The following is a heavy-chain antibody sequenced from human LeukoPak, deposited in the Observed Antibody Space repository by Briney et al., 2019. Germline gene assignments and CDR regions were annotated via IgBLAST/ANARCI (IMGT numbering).Heavy chain of an antibody. D-gene: IGHD3-22*01. Sequence: GGSLRLSCAASGFTFNNYAIHWVRQAPGKGLEWVALISYDGSDKYYADCVKGRFTISRDNSKNTLYLQMNSLRPEDTALYYCVRGRYYYDVSGYPDYWGQGTLVTVCS. CDR1: GFTFNNYA. J-gene: IGHJ4*02. CDR2: ISYDGSDK. CDR3: VRGRYYYDVSGYPDY. V-gene: IGHV3-30-3*01.